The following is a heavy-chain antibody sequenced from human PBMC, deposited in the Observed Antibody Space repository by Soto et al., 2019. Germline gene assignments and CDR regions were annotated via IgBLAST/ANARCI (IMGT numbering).Heavy chain of an antibody. D-gene: IGHD2-15*01. V-gene: IGHV1-69*08. Sequence: QVQLVQSGAEVKKPGSSVKVSCKAPGGTFSSYTISWVRQAPGQGLEWMGRIIPILGIANYAQKFQGRLTITADKSTSTAYMELSSLRSEDTAVYYCARDLVVAREENTWGQGTLVTVSS. CDR2: IIPILGIA. J-gene: IGHJ5*02. CDR1: GGTFSSYT. CDR3: ARDLVVAREENT.